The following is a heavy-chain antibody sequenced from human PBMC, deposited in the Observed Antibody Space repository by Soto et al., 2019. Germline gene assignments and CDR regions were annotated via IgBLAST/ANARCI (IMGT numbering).Heavy chain of an antibody. D-gene: IGHD3-16*01. V-gene: IGHV4-34*12. CDR3: ARSPLSYDYVRQTWREVGDSFDI. CDR2: LIHGGST. J-gene: IGHJ3*02. Sequence: KPSETLSLTCAIYNSSLGAFHWTWIRQPPGKGLEWIGELIHGGSTNYNPSLKSRVTFSLDTSKNQFSLQLMSVTAADTAVYYCARSPLSYDYVRQTWREVGDSFDIWGRGTLVTVSS. CDR1: NSSLGAFH.